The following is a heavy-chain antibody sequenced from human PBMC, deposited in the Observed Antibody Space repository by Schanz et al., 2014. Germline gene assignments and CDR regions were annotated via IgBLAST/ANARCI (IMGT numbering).Heavy chain of an antibody. Sequence: QVQLQASGPGLVKPSETLSLTCTVSGGSMSGYHWIWIRQPPGRGLEWIGHIYYSGGTHYNPSLESRVTISIDTSKTQFSLRLTSVTAADTAVYYCYGMDVWGQGTTVTVSS. CDR2: IYYSGGT. CDR3: YGMDV. CDR1: GGSMSGYH. J-gene: IGHJ6*02. V-gene: IGHV4-59*12.